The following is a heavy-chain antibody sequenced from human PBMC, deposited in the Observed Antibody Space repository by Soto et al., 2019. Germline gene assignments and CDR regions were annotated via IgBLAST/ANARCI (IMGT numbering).Heavy chain of an antibody. J-gene: IGHJ4*02. CDR1: GDSISSSY. CDR3: ARHSGSYDFDS. Sequence: PSETLSLTCSVSGDSISSSYLSWIRQPPGKGLEWIAYIDYSGSTHPNPSLKSRVTMSLDTSKNQFSLKLSSVTASDTAVYFCARHSGSYDFDSWGQGTLVTVSS. V-gene: IGHV4-59*01. CDR2: IDYSGST. D-gene: IGHD1-26*01.